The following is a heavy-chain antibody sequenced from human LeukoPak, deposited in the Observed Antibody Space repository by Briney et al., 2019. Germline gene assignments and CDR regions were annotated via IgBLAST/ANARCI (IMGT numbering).Heavy chain of an antibody. Sequence: GRSLRLSCAASGFTFDDYAMHWVRQAPGKGLEWVSGISWNSGSIGYADSVKGRFTISRDNAKNSLYLQMNSLRAEDTAVYYCARDATPGEEQQLVLRISWFDPWGQGTLVTVSS. J-gene: IGHJ5*02. CDR1: GFTFDDYA. CDR2: ISWNSGSI. V-gene: IGHV3-9*01. CDR3: ARDATPGEEQQLVLRISWFDP. D-gene: IGHD6-13*01.